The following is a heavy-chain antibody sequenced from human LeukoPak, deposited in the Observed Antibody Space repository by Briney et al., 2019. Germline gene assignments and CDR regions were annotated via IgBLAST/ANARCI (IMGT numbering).Heavy chain of an antibody. CDR1: GFTFSNYW. J-gene: IGHJ4*02. D-gene: IGHD3-3*01. CDR2: IKQDGSEK. V-gene: IGHV3-7*01. CDR3: ARDDYDFWSGYYDPLHY. Sequence: GGSLRLSCAASGFTFSNYWMSWVRQAPGKGLEWVANIKQDGSEKYYVDSVKGRFTISRDNAKNSLFLQMNSLRAEDTAVYYCARDDYDFWSGYYDPLHYWGQGTLVTVSS.